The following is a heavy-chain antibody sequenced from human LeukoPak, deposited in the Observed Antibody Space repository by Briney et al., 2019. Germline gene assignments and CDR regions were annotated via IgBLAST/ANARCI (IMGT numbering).Heavy chain of an antibody. CDR3: ARVRLGATDMGFYYYYMDV. CDR1: GYTFTSYY. J-gene: IGHJ6*03. V-gene: IGHV1-46*01. Sequence: ASVKVSCKASGYTFTSYYMHWVRQAPGQGLEWMGIINPSGGSTSYAQKFQGRVTMTRDMSTSTVYMELSSLRSEDTAVYYCARVRLGATDMGFYYYYMDVWGKGTTVTVSS. CDR2: INPSGGST. D-gene: IGHD1-26*01.